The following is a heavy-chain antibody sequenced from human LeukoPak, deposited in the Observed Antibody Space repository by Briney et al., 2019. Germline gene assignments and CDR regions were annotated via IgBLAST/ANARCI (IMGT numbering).Heavy chain of an antibody. V-gene: IGHV1-69*13. CDR1: GGTFSSYA. CDR2: IIPIFGTA. Sequence: SVKVSCKASGGTFSSYAISWVRQAPGQGLEWMGGIIPIFGTANYAQKFQGRVTITADESTSTAYMELSSLRSEDTAVYYCARGYETGIAAAGPKYYYYYMDVWGKGTTVTISS. D-gene: IGHD6-13*01. J-gene: IGHJ6*03. CDR3: ARGYETGIAAAGPKYYYYYMDV.